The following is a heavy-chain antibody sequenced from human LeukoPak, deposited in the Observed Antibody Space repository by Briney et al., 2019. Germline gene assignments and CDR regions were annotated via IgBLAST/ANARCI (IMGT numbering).Heavy chain of an antibody. J-gene: IGHJ5*02. V-gene: IGHV1-69*05. Sequence: SSVNVSCKASGGTFSSYAISWVGQAPGQGLEWMGRIIPIFGTANYPQKFLGRVTITTDESPGTASMEPNSLRSEGSCECCCSTQAAAGTYWFDPWGQGTLVTVSS. CDR3: STQAAAGTYWFDP. CDR2: IIPIFGTA. CDR1: GGTFSSYA. D-gene: IGHD6-13*01.